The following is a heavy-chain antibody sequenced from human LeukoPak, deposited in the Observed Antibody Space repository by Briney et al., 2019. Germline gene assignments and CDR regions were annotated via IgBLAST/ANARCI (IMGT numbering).Heavy chain of an antibody. J-gene: IGHJ4*02. CDR2: IFYSGST. V-gene: IGHV4-59*01. Sequence: SETLSLTCTVSGGSISGYYWSWIRKPPGKGLECVGYIFYSGSTNYNPSLKSRVIISVDTSKNQFSLKLSSVTAADTAVYYCARARYYYDSSGYLYFDYWGQGTLVTVSS. CDR3: ARARYYYDSSGYLYFDY. D-gene: IGHD3-22*01. CDR1: GGSISGYY.